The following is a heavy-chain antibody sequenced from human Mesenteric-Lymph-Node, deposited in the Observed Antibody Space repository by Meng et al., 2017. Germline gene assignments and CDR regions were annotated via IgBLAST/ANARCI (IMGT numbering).Heavy chain of an antibody. J-gene: IGHJ4*02. Sequence: QVQLVQSGSELKKPGASVKVSCKASGYPFTSQAMNWVRQAPGQGLEWMGIINPSGGSTSYAQKFQGRVTMTRDTSTSTVYMELSSLRSEDTAVYYCARDRGAARLFDYWGQGTLVTVSS. D-gene: IGHD6-6*01. CDR2: INPSGGST. V-gene: IGHV1-46*01. CDR1: GYPFTSQA. CDR3: ARDRGAARLFDY.